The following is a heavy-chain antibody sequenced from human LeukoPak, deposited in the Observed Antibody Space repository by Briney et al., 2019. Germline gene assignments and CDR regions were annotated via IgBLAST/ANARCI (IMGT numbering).Heavy chain of an antibody. D-gene: IGHD6-13*01. V-gene: IGHV1-8*03. CDR1: GYTFTSYD. J-gene: IGHJ4*02. Sequence: ASVKVSCKASGYTFTSYDINWVRQATGQGLEWMGWMNPNSGNTGYAQKFQGRVTITRNTSISTAYMELSSLRSEDTAVYYCATYSAAGRTYYFDYWGQGALVTVSS. CDR3: ATYSAAGRTYYFDY. CDR2: MNPNSGNT.